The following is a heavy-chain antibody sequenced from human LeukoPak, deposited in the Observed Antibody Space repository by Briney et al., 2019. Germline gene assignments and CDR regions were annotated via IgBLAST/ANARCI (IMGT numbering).Heavy chain of an antibody. CDR3: AKDFGCRMVYAPDAFDI. V-gene: IGHV3-23*01. J-gene: IGHJ3*02. Sequence: GGSLRLSCAASGFTFSSYAMSWVRQAPGKGLEWVSAISGSGGSTYYADSVKGRFTISRDNSKNTLYLQMNSLRAEDTAVYYCAKDFGCRMVYAPDAFDIWGQGTMVTVSS. CDR1: GFTFSSYA. D-gene: IGHD2-8*01. CDR2: ISGSGGST.